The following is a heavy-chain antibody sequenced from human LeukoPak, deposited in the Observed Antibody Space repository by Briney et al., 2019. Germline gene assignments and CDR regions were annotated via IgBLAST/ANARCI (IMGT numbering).Heavy chain of an antibody. J-gene: IGHJ6*03. Sequence: SETLSLTCTVSGGSISSGDYYWSCIRQPPGKRLEWVGSIYSSGNTYYNPTLKSRVTISVDTSKNQFSLKLSSVTAADTAVYYCASYHVLNYMDVWGKGTTVTVSS. D-gene: IGHD3-16*01. CDR1: GGSISSGDYY. V-gene: IGHV4-39*07. CDR3: ASYHVLNYMDV. CDR2: IYSSGNT.